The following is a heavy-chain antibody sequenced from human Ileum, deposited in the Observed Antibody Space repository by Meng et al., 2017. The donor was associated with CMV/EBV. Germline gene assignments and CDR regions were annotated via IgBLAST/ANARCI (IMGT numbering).Heavy chain of an antibody. V-gene: IGHV4-4*07. CDR2: NYISGRT. CDR3: ARGRATAFQSLDQDYFDY. Sequence: GRPQDAGPGRVKPSGTLSLPCSVSGGSISSYYWSWIRQPAGKGLEWIGRNYISGRTNYNPSLKSRVTMSVDISKNQFSLNLSSVTAADTAVYYCARGRATAFQSLDQDYFDYWGQGTLVTVSS. J-gene: IGHJ4*02. D-gene: IGHD5-12*01. CDR1: GGSISSYY.